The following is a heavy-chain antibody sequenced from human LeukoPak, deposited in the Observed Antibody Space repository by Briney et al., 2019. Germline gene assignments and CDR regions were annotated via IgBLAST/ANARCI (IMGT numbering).Heavy chain of an antibody. CDR3: ASGSSWDHSYY. CDR2: ISNSDSST. CDR1: AFTFSNYG. D-gene: IGHD6-13*01. Sequence: PGGSLRLSCAASAFTFSNYGMSWVRQAPGKGLEWVSTISNSDSSTYYADSVKGRFTISRDNSENTLYLQMNSLRAEDTAVYYCASGSSWDHSYYWGQGTLVTVSS. J-gene: IGHJ4*02. V-gene: IGHV3-23*01.